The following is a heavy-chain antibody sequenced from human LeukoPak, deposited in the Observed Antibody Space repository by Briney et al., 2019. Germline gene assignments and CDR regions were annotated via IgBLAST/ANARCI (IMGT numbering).Heavy chain of an antibody. D-gene: IGHD6-13*01. V-gene: IGHV4-61*02. CDR3: ARDIAAAEKEGDAFDI. Sequence: PSQTLSLTCTVSGGSINSGSYYWGWLRQSAGKGLEWIVRIYTSGSTNYNPSLKSRVTISVDTSKNQFSLKLSSVTAADTAVYYCARDIAAAEKEGDAFDIWGQGTMVTVSS. J-gene: IGHJ3*02. CDR2: IYTSGST. CDR1: GGSINSGSYY.